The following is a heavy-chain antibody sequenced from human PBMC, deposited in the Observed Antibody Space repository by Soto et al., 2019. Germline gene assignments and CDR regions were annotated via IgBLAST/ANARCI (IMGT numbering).Heavy chain of an antibody. CDR2: IYYSGST. Sequence: QVQLQESGPGLVKPSETLSLTCTVSGGSISNYYWSWIRQPPGKGLEWIGYIYYSGSTNYNPSLTSRVTISVDTSKNQFSLKLSSVTAADTAVYYCARDGDYYYFDYWGQGTLVTVSS. V-gene: IGHV4-59*01. CDR3: ARDGDYYYFDY. J-gene: IGHJ4*02. CDR1: GGSISNYY. D-gene: IGHD4-17*01.